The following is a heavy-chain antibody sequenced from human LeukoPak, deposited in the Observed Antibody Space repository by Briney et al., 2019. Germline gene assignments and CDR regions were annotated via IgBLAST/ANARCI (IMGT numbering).Heavy chain of an antibody. CDR2: INTNTGNP. D-gene: IGHD3-3*01. CDR3: ARNTYYDFWSGYLFDP. CDR1: GYTFTGYY. J-gene: IGHJ5*02. Sequence: ASVKVSCKASGYTFTGYYMHWVRQAPGQGLGWMGWINTNTGNPTYAQGFTGRFVFSLDTSVSTAYLQISSLKAEDTAVYYCARNTYYDFWSGYLFDPWGQGTLVTVSS. V-gene: IGHV7-4-1*02.